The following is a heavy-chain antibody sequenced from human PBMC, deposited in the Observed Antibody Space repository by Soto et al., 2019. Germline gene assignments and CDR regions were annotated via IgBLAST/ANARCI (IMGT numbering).Heavy chain of an antibody. CDR3: ARVPSP. CDR1: GGSISSGGYS. CDR2: IYHSGST. Sequence: PSETLSPTCAVSGGSISSGGYSWSWIRQPPGKGLEWMGYIYHSGSTYYNPSLKSRVTISVDRSKNQFSLKLSSVTAADTAVYYCARVPSPWGQRTLVTVSS. V-gene: IGHV4-30-2*01. J-gene: IGHJ5*02.